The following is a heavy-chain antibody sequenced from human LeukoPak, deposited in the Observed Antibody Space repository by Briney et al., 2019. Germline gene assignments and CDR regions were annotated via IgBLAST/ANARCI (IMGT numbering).Heavy chain of an antibody. D-gene: IGHD3-10*01. J-gene: IGHJ4*02. V-gene: IGHV3-74*01. CDR3: VGYAVSRSYSLIDH. CDR2: INTDGRTT. CDR1: GLSLLSYW. Sequence: GPSLTLSCVASGLSLLSYWMRSVRHAPGKGLVWLSRINTDGRTTHYAASVKGRFTISRDNAKNALYLQMSSLRAEDTAVYYCVGYAVSRSYSLIDHWAQGTLVTVSS.